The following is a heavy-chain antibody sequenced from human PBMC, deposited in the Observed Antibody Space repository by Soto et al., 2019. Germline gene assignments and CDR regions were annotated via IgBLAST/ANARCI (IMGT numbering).Heavy chain of an antibody. CDR1: GGSISSYY. V-gene: IGHV4-59*01. J-gene: IGHJ3*02. CDR2: IYYSGST. CDR3: ARDLRYYDSSGYYYWVHAFDI. Sequence: QVQLQESGPGLVKPSETLSLTCTVSGGSISSYYWSWIRQPPGKGLEWIGYIYYSGSTNYNPSLKSRVTISVDTSKNQFSLKLSSVTAADTAVYYCARDLRYYDSSGYYYWVHAFDIWGQGTMVTVSS. D-gene: IGHD3-22*01.